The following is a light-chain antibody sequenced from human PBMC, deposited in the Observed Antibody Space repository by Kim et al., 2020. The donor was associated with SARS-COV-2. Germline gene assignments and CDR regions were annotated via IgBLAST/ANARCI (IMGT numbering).Light chain of an antibody. CDR2: DAS. J-gene: IGKJ4*01. Sequence: PGESAPPSRSASQGISSHLAWYQQKPGQAPRLLIYDASNRATGIPARFSGTGSGTDFTLTISSLEPEDFAVYYCQQCDNWPLTFGGGTKVDIK. V-gene: IGKV3-11*01. CDR1: QGISSH. CDR3: QQCDNWPLT.